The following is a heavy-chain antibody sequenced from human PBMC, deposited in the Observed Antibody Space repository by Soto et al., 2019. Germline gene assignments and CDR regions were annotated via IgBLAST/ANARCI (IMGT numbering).Heavy chain of an antibody. CDR3: ARGSTMIVVAIFDY. CDR2: IFHSGTT. CDR1: GHSIRIGHY. J-gene: IGHJ4*02. Sequence: SETLSLTCNVSGHSIRIGHYWAWIRQPPGKAPEWIGSIFHSGTTYYNRSLRSRVTISMDASKNQLSRRLGSVTAADTSFYYCARGSTMIVVAIFDYWGQGTLVTVSS. D-gene: IGHD3-22*01. V-gene: IGHV4-38-2*02.